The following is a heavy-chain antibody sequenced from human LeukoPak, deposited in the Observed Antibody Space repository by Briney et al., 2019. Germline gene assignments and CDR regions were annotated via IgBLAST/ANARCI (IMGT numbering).Heavy chain of an antibody. D-gene: IGHD3-10*01. J-gene: IGHJ4*02. CDR1: GFTFSSYA. V-gene: IGHV3-23*01. CDR3: AKDSFMVRGVPDH. Sequence: GGSLRLSCAASGFTFSSYAMSWVRQAPGKGLEWVSAISGSGGSTYYADSVKGRFTISRDNSKNTLYLQMNSLRAEDTAVYYRAKDSFMVRGVPDHWGQGTLVTVSS. CDR2: ISGSGGST.